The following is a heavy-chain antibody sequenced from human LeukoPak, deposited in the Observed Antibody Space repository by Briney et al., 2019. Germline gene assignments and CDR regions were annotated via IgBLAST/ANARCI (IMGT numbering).Heavy chain of an antibody. Sequence: PGGSLRLSCAASGFTFSSYAMSWVRQAPGKGLEWVSAISGSGAYTYYADSVKGRFTISRDNSRNTLYLQLNGLRAEDTAVYYCLLGEAYFDYWDQGTLVTVSP. D-gene: IGHD3-10*01. CDR2: ISGSGAYT. V-gene: IGHV3-23*01. CDR1: GFTFSSYA. CDR3: LLGEAYFDY. J-gene: IGHJ4*02.